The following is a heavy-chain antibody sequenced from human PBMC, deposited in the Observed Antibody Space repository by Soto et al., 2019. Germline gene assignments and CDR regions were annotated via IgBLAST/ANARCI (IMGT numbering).Heavy chain of an antibody. J-gene: IGHJ2*01. Sequence: QLHESGPGVVKPSETLSLTCTVSGDSINNNDYYWNWIRQTPGKGLEWIGYVYYSGSTYYIPYLKSRLSMSVDTSKNQFSLKLSSVTTADTAIYYCARMSYYYDKWYFDLWGRGTLVTVSS. V-gene: IGHV4-30-4*01. D-gene: IGHD3-22*01. CDR3: ARMSYYYDKWYFDL. CDR2: VYYSGST. CDR1: GDSINNNDYY.